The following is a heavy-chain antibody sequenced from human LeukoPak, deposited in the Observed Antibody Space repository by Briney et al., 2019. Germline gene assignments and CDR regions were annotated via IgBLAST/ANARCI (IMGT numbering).Heavy chain of an antibody. Sequence: SETLSLTCTVSGNSISSGDNYWCWIPQPAGKGLVWIARIYTSGSTNYNPSLKSRVTMSGDTSKNQFSLRLSSVTAADTAVYYCARASYSYDINGWESFDYWGQGTLVIVFS. CDR2: IYTSGST. D-gene: IGHD3-22*01. V-gene: IGHV4-61*02. CDR3: ARASYSYDINGWESFDY. J-gene: IGHJ4*02. CDR1: GNSISSGDNY.